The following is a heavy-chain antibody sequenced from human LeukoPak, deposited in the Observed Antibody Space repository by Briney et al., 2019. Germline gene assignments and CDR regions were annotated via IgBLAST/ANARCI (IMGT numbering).Heavy chain of an antibody. Sequence: PGGSLRLSCAASGFTFSSYAMSWVRQAPGKGLEWVSAISGSGGSTYYADSVKGRFTISRDNAKNTLYLQMNSLRAEDTAIYYCARGGSPWLGSGWGQGTLVTVSS. CDR1: GFTFSSYA. CDR2: ISGSGGST. CDR3: ARGGSPWLGSG. V-gene: IGHV3-23*01. J-gene: IGHJ4*02. D-gene: IGHD1-14*01.